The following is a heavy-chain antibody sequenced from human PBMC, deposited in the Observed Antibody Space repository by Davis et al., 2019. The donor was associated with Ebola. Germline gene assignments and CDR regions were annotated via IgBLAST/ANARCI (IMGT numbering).Heavy chain of an antibody. CDR2: ITSFGTT. D-gene: IGHD3-3*01. Sequence: GESLKISCAASGFPLSGFSMNWVRQAPGQGLEWVAYITSFGTTYYADSVKGRFTISRDNVNNSVYLQMNSLRDEDTAVYYCARDPLRFLLYFDYWGQGTLVTVSS. V-gene: IGHV3-48*02. CDR3: ARDPLRFLLYFDY. J-gene: IGHJ4*02. CDR1: GFPLSGFS.